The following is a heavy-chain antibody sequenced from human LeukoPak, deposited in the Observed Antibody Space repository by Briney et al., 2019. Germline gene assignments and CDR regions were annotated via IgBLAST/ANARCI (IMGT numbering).Heavy chain of an antibody. J-gene: IGHJ5*02. D-gene: IGHD2-8*01. V-gene: IGHV3-7*01. CDR1: GFTFSSYW. CDR3: ARVYTLIPYSAMLYHNWFDP. CDR2: IKQDGSEK. Sequence: GGSLRLSCAASGFTFSSYWMSWVRQAPGKGLEWVANIKQDGSEKYYVDSVKGRFTISRDNAKNSLYLQMNSLRAEDTAVYYCARVYTLIPYSAMLYHNWFDPWGQGTLVTVSS.